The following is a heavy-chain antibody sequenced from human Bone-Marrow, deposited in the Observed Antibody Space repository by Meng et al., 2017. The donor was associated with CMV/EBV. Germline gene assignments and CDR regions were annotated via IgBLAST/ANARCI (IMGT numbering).Heavy chain of an antibody. Sequence: ASVKVSCKASGYTFTSYDINWVRQATGQGLEWMGWMNPNSGSTGYAQKFQGRVIMTWNTSISTAYIELSSLRSEDTAVYYCARDDFGGGLRQNYYGMDVWGQGTTVTVSS. V-gene: IGHV1-8*01. CDR3: ARDDFGGGLRQNYYGMDV. CDR1: GYTFTSYD. CDR2: MNPNSGST. J-gene: IGHJ6*02. D-gene: IGHD4-23*01.